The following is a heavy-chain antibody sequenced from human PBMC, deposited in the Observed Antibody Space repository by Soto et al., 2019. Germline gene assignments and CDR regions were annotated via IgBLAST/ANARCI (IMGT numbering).Heavy chain of an antibody. CDR1: GYTFTSYG. CDR3: ARPENNQLVDFFDY. V-gene: IGHV1-18*01. CDR2: ISAYNSNT. J-gene: IGHJ4*02. D-gene: IGHD2-15*01. Sequence: ASVKVSCKASGYTFTSYGISWVRQAPGQGLEWMGWISAYNSNTNYAQKLQGRVTMTTDTSTSTAYMELRSLRSDDTAVYYCARPENNQLVDFFDYWGQGTRVTVSS.